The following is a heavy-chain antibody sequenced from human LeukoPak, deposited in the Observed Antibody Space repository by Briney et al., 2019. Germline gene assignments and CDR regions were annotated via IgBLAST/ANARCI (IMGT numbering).Heavy chain of an antibody. J-gene: IGHJ4*02. V-gene: IGHV3-23*01. D-gene: IGHD3-22*01. CDR3: AKSPITMIVVVMIDY. Sequence: GGSLRLSCAASGFTFSSYSMNWVRQAPGKGLEWVSAISGSGGSTYYADSVEGRFTISRDNSKNTLYLQMNSLRAEDTAVYYCAKSPITMIVVVMIDYWGQGTLVTVSS. CDR2: ISGSGGST. CDR1: GFTFSSYS.